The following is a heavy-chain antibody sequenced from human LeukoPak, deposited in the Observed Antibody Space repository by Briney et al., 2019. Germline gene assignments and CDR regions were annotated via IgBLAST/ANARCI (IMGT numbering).Heavy chain of an antibody. V-gene: IGHV3-23*01. CDR1: GFTLSSYA. J-gene: IGHJ4*02. CDR2: ISGSGGST. D-gene: IGHD3-3*01. Sequence: TGGSLRLSCAASGFTLSSYAMSWVRQAPGKGLEWVSAISGSGGSTYYADSVKGRFTISRDNSKNTLYLQMNSLRAEDTAVYYCAKGPHYDFWSGYDCYFDYWGQGTLVTVSS. CDR3: AKGPHYDFWSGYDCYFDY.